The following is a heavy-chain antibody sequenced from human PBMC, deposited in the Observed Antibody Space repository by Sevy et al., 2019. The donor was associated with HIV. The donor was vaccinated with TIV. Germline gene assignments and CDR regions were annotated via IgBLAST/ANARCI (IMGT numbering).Heavy chain of an antibody. CDR3: VRGLTHYDILTGYYRGDDAFDI. CDR1: GGSISSGSHY. J-gene: IGHJ3*02. Sequence: SETLSLTCTVSGGSISSGSHYWNWIRQPAGKGLEWIGRIYISGSTNYNPSLKSRVTISADTSRNQFSLKLSSVTAADTAVYYCVRGLTHYDILTGYYRGDDAFDIWGQGTMVTVSS. D-gene: IGHD3-9*01. CDR2: IYISGST. V-gene: IGHV4-61*02.